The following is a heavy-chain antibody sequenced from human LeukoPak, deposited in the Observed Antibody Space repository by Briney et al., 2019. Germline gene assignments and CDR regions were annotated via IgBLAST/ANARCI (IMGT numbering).Heavy chain of an antibody. CDR3: ARDKIVGATHFDY. CDR1: GFPLSDYW. Sequence: GGFLRLSCAASGFPLSDYWMSWVRQAPGKGLEWVANIKQDGGEIYYVDSVKGRFTISRDNAKNSLYLQMNSLTAEDTAVYYCARDKIVGATHFDYWGQGTLVTVSS. D-gene: IGHD1-26*01. CDR2: IKQDGGEI. V-gene: IGHV3-7*01. J-gene: IGHJ4*02.